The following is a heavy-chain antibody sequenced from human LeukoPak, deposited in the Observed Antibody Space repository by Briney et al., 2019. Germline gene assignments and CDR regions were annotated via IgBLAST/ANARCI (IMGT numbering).Heavy chain of an antibody. J-gene: IGHJ4*02. CDR3: AKNCGATCYSSFDS. Sequence: HPGGSLRLSCVASGFTFRNYGMYWVRQAPGKGLEWVAVISSDGNNKYYGDSVKGRFTISRDNSQDTLYVQMTSLRAEDTAVYYCAKNCGATCYSSFDSWGQGTLVTVSS. CDR1: GFTFRNYG. V-gene: IGHV3-30*18. CDR2: ISSDGNNK. D-gene: IGHD2-21*02.